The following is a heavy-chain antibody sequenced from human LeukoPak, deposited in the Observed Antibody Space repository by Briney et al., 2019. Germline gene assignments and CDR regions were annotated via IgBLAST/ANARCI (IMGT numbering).Heavy chain of an antibody. Sequence: ASVKVSCEASGYTFTGYYMHWVRQAPGQGLEWMGWINPNSGGTNYAQKFQGRVTMTRDTSISTAYMELSRLRSDDTAVYYCARESLRWHYYYYGMDVWGQGTTVTVSS. CDR2: INPNSGGT. V-gene: IGHV1-2*02. CDR1: GYTFTGYY. J-gene: IGHJ6*02. CDR3: ARESLRWHYYYYGMDV. D-gene: IGHD4-23*01.